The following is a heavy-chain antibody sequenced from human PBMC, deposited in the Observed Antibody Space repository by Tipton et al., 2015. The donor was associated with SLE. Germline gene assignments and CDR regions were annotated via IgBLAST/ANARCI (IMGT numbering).Heavy chain of an antibody. CDR3: ARDISSSGPFDY. Sequence: SLRLSCAASGFTVSSNYMSWVRQAPGKGLEWVSVIYSGGSTYYADSVKGRFTISRDNSKNTLYLQMNGLRAEDTAVYYCARDISSSGPFDYWGQGTLVTVSS. J-gene: IGHJ4*02. V-gene: IGHV3-53*05. CDR2: IYSGGST. CDR1: GFTVSSNY. D-gene: IGHD6-6*01.